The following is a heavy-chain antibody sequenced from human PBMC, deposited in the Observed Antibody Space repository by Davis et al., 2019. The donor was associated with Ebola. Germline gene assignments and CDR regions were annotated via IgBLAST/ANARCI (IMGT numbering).Heavy chain of an antibody. CDR3: ATERRTLFLGSGFGP. J-gene: IGHJ5*02. D-gene: IGHD3-10*01. CDR2: LKGESDGGTT. CDR1: GFTFKSFD. Sequence: GESLKISCGASGFTFKSFDMHWFRQTPGKGLEWVGRLKGESDGGTTEYAAPVEGRFTISRDASRNTLFLQMNSLQTDDTAVYYCATERRTLFLGSGFGPWGQGTLVTVSS. V-gene: IGHV3-15*01.